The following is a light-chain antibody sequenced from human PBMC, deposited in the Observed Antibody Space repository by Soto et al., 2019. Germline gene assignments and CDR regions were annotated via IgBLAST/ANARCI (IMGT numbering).Light chain of an antibody. CDR3: QQHSNWPRT. Sequence: EIVLTQSPATLSLSPGERATLSCRASQSVSSYLAWYQQKPGQAPSLLIYDASNRATGIPARFSGSGSGTDFTLTISSLEPEDFAVYYCQQHSNWPRTFGQGTKLEIK. CDR2: DAS. J-gene: IGKJ2*01. V-gene: IGKV3-11*01. CDR1: QSVSSY.